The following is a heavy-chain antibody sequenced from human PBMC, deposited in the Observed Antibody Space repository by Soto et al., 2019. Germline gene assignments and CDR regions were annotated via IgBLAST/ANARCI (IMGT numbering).Heavy chain of an antibody. CDR2: ISSSRYYI. CDR1: GLTLSTYR. CDR3: AREKEYQGSSSLKVYYGMDA. J-gene: IGHJ6*02. D-gene: IGHD6-6*01. V-gene: IGHV3-21*01. Sequence: PGGSLRLSCAASGLTLSTYRMTWVRQAPGKGLEWVSSISSSRYYIHYADSVKGRFTISRDSAKNSGYLQLNSLRAEDTAVYYCAREKEYQGSSSLKVYYGMDAWGQGATVTVSS.